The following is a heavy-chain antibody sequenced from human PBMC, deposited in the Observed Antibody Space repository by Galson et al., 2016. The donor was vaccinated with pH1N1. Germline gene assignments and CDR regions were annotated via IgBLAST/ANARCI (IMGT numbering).Heavy chain of an antibody. D-gene: IGHD5-12*01. Sequence: QSGAELTKPGESVKISCKGSGYSFSTSWIGWVRQMPGKGLEWVGIIYPRDSDTHYSPSFQGQVTISADNSISTAYLQWSSLQASDTAIFFCARLAGSGYKPRYFDLWGRGTLVSVSS. CDR3: ARLAGSGYKPRYFDL. J-gene: IGHJ2*01. CDR1: GYSFSTSW. CDR2: IYPRDSDT. V-gene: IGHV5-51*01.